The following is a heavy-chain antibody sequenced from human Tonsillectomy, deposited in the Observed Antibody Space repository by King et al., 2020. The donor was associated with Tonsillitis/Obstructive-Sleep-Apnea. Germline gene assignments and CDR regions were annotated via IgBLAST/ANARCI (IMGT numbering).Heavy chain of an antibody. V-gene: IGHV3-30*18. D-gene: IGHD3-10*01. Sequence: VQLVESGGGVVQPGRSLRLSCAASGFTFSSYGMHWVRQAPGKGLEWVAVISYDGSNKYYADSVKGRFTISRDNSKNTLYLQMNSLRAEDTAVYYCAKDPSWGYGSGGFWFDPWGQGTLVTVSS. CDR3: AKDPSWGYGSGGFWFDP. CDR2: ISYDGSNK. CDR1: GFTFSSYG. J-gene: IGHJ5*02.